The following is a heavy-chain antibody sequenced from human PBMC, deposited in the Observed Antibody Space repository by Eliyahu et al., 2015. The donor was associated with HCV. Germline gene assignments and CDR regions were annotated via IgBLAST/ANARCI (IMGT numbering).Heavy chain of an antibody. D-gene: IGHD3-3*01. CDR2: INHSGST. V-gene: IGHV4-34*01. CDR3: ARVEDNKDFWSGYWVGRGFDY. Sequence: QVQLQQWGAGLLKPSETLSLTCAVYGGSFSGYYXXWIRQPPGKGLEWIGEINHSGSTNYNPSLKSRVTISVDTSKNQFSLKLSSVTAADTAVYYCARVEDNKDFWSGYWVGRGFDYWGQGTLVTVSS. CDR1: GGSFSGYY. J-gene: IGHJ4*02.